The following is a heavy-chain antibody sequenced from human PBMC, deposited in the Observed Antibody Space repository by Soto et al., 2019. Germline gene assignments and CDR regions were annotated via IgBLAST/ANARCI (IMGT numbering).Heavy chain of an antibody. D-gene: IGHD3-22*01. Sequence: GGSLRLSCAASGFTFSSYGMHWVRQAPGKGLEWVAVIWYDGSNKYYADSVKGRFTISRDNSKNTLYLQMNSLRAEDTAVYYCARGYYYDSSGYYHWYGMDVWGQGTTVTVSS. CDR3: ARGYYYDSSGYYHWYGMDV. CDR2: IWYDGSNK. CDR1: GFTFSSYG. J-gene: IGHJ6*02. V-gene: IGHV3-33*01.